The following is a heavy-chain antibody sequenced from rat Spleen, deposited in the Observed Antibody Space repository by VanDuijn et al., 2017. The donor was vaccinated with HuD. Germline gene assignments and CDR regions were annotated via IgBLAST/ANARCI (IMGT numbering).Heavy chain of an antibody. J-gene: IGHJ3*01. Sequence: EVQLVASGGGLVKPGTSMKLSCAASGFTFRNYDMAWVRQAPTKGLEWVASISTGGGNTYYRDSVKGRFTISRDNAKNTLYLQMDSLRSEDTATYYCTQQLGDWFAYWGQGTLVTVSS. D-gene: IGHD1-10*01. CDR1: GFTFRNYD. CDR3: TQQLGDWFAY. CDR2: ISTGGGNT. V-gene: IGHV5-25*01.